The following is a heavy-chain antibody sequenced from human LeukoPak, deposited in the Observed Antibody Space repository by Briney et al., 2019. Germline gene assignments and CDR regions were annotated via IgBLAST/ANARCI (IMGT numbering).Heavy chain of an antibody. J-gene: IGHJ4*02. CDR2: IWYDGSNK. CDR3: ARDRGVAAHLDY. D-gene: IGHD5-12*01. Sequence: GGSLRLSCAASGFTFSSYGMHWVRQAPGKGLEWVAVIWYDGSNKYYADSVKGRFTISRDNSKNTLYLQMSSLRAEDTAVYYCARDRGVAAHLDYWGQGTLVTVSS. CDR1: GFTFSSYG. V-gene: IGHV3-33*01.